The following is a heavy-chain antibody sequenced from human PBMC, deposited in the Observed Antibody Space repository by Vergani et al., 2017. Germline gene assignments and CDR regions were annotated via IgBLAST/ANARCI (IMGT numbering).Heavy chain of an antibody. V-gene: IGHV3-9*01. D-gene: IGHD6-19*01. J-gene: IGHJ6*02. Sequence: EVQLVESGGGLVQPGRSLRLSCAASGFTFDDYAMHWVRQAPGKGLEWVSGISWNSGSIGYADSVKGRFTISRDNAKNSLYLQMNSLRAEDTAVYYCARDASSIAVAGTSYYYGMDVWGQGTTVTVSS. CDR3: ARDASSIAVAGTSYYYGMDV. CDR1: GFTFDDYA. CDR2: ISWNSGSI.